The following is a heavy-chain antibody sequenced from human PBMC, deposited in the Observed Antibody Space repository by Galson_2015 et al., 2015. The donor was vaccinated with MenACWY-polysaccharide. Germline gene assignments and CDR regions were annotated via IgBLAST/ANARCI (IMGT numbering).Heavy chain of an antibody. V-gene: IGHV4-39*02. CDR2: IYYSGIT. CDR1: GGSISSSSYY. Sequence: ETLSLTCTVSGGSISSSSYYWGWIRQPPGKGLEWIGSIYYSGITHYNPSLKSRVTISVDTSRNQFFLKLSSVAAADTAVYYCAREIGARNGYNFWGQGTLVTVSS. J-gene: IGHJ4*02. D-gene: IGHD5-24*01. CDR3: AREIGARNGYNF.